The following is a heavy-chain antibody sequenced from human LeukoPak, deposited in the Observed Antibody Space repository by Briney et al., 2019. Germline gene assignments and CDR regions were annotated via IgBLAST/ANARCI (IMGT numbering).Heavy chain of an antibody. V-gene: IGHV3-23*01. Sequence: PGGSPRLSCAASGFTFSSYAMSWVRQAPGKGLEWVSAISGSGGSTYYADSVKGRFTISRDNSKNTLYLQMNSLRAEDTAVYYCAKETPYYDSSGYWVWFDPWGQGTLVTVSS. J-gene: IGHJ5*02. CDR1: GFTFSSYA. D-gene: IGHD3-22*01. CDR3: AKETPYYDSSGYWVWFDP. CDR2: ISGSGGST.